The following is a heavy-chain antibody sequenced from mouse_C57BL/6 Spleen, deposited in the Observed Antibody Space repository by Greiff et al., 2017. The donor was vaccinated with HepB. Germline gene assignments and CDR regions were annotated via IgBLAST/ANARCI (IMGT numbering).Heavy chain of an antibody. CDR1: GFNIKNTY. V-gene: IGHV14-3*01. D-gene: IGHD2-1*01. Sequence: EVMLVESVAELVRPGASVKLSCTASGFNIKNTYMHWVKQRPEQGLEWIGRIDPANGNTKYAPKFQGKATITADTSSNTAYLQLSSLTSEDTAIYYCARDGNFLYYAMDYWGQGTSVTVSS. J-gene: IGHJ4*01. CDR2: IDPANGNT. CDR3: ARDGNFLYYAMDY.